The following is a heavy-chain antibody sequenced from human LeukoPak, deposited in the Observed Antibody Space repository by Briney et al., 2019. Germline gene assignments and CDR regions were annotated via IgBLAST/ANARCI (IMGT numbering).Heavy chain of an antibody. D-gene: IGHD3-10*01. J-gene: IGHJ3*02. V-gene: IGHV3-11*04. CDR1: GFTVSSNY. CDR3: ARDHSRGAALSPVNAFDI. CDR2: ISSSGSSI. Sequence: PGGSLRLSCAASGFTVSSNYMSWVRQAPGKGLEWVSYISSSGSSIYYADSVKGRFTISRDNAKNSLYLQMNSLRAEDTAVYYCARDHSRGAALSPVNAFDIWGQGTMVTVSS.